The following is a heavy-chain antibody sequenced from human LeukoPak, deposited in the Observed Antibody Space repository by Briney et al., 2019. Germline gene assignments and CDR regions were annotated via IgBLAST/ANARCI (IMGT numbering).Heavy chain of an antibody. D-gene: IGHD3-22*01. J-gene: IGHJ2*01. CDR1: GGSISSHY. CDR2: TYIRGKT. Sequence: SSETLSLTCTVSGGSISSHYWSWIRQPAGKGLDWIGRTYIRGKTDYNPSLKSRVSISLDESRNQFSLNLNSVTAADTAVYYCSRALVGAYDSSGYPSYWYFDLWGRGTLVTVSS. CDR3: SRALVGAYDSSGYPSYWYFDL. V-gene: IGHV4-4*07.